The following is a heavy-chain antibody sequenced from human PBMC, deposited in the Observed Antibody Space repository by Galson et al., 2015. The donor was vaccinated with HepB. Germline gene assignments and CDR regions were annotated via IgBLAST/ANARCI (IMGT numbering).Heavy chain of an antibody. CDR3: ARGRSLSGTYFARSQEYFQY. CDR1: DYTFSSYG. CDR2: ISTYDGNT. D-gene: IGHD1-26*01. J-gene: IGHJ1*01. V-gene: IGHV1-18*01. Sequence: SVKVSCKASDYTFSSYGITWVRQAPGQGFEWMGWISTYDGNTNYARKVQGRVTMTTDTSTSTASMELRTLTPEDTAVYYCARGRSLSGTYFARSQEYFQYWGQGTMVTVSS.